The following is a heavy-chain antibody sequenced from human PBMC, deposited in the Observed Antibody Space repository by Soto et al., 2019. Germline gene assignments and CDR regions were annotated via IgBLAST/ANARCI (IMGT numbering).Heavy chain of an antibody. CDR1: GGSIRNSGYY. J-gene: IGHJ6*02. CDR3: ARDAVTKRDFYYYGMDV. D-gene: IGHD4-4*01. Sequence: QVQLQESGPGLVKPSQTLSLTCTVSGGSIRNSGYYWSWIRQHPGKGLEWIGYISYSGSTDYAPSLNSRVTMSVDTSKNQFSLKLSSVTAADTAVYYCARDAVTKRDFYYYGMDVWGRGTTVTVSS. V-gene: IGHV4-31*03. CDR2: ISYSGST.